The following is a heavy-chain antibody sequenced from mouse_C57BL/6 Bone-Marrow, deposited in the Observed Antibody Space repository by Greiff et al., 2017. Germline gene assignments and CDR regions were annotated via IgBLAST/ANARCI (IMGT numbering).Heavy chain of an antibody. CDR1: GFTFSDYC. Sequence: EVQGVESGGGLVQPGGSLKLSCAASGFTFSDYCMYWVRQTPEKGLEWVAYISNGGGSTYYPDTVKGRFTISRDNAKNALYLQMCRLKSEDTAMYYCARRHAMDYWGEGTSVTVSS. CDR2: ISNGGGST. J-gene: IGHJ4*01. V-gene: IGHV5-12*01. CDR3: ARRHAMDY.